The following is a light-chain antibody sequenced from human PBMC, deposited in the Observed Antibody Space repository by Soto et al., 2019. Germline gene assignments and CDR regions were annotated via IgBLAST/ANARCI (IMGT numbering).Light chain of an antibody. V-gene: IGKV3-15*01. CDR2: RAS. CDR1: QTIYSN. J-gene: IGKJ1*01. Sequence: IQMTQSPATLSVSPGERATLSCRASQTIYSNVAWYQQRPGQAPRLLIYRASARATGIPARFSGSGSGTEFTLTIGSLQSEDSAVYYCQQYINSPMFGQGTKVDIK. CDR3: QQYINSPM.